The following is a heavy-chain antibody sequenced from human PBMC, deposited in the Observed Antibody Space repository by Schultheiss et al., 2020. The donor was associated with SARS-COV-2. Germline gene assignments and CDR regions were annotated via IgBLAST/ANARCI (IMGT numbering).Heavy chain of an antibody. CDR1: DYSINSDNY. CDR3: ARAIYDSWGYYYHYMDV. Sequence: SETLSLTCSVSDYSINSDNYWAWIRQPPGKGLEWIASMYHSGSTYYNPSLKSRVTISVDTSNNRFSLSLNSVTAADTAIYYCARAIYDSWGYYYHYMDVWGRGTTVTVSS. D-gene: IGHD3-3*01. CDR2: MYHSGST. V-gene: IGHV4-38-2*02. J-gene: IGHJ6*03.